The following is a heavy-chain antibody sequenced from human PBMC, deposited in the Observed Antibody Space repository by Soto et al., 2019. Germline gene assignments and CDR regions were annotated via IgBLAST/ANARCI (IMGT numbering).Heavy chain of an antibody. Sequence: SETLSLTCDVSSVSITSSNWWTWVRQPPGKGLEWIGKISHSGTVNYNATLRSRVTISVDKPKNQLSLKLMSVTAADTAVYYCARDYDGFDYWGQGILVTVSS. J-gene: IGHJ4*02. CDR1: SVSITSSNW. CDR2: ISHSGTV. CDR3: ARDYDGFDY. D-gene: IGHD3-16*01. V-gene: IGHV4-4*02.